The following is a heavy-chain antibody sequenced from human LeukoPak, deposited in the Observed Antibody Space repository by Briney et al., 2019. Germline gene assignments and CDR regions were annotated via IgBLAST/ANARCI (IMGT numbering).Heavy chain of an antibody. Sequence: PGGSLRLSCAASGFTFSSYAMSWVRQAPGKGLEWVSAISGSGGSTYYADSVKGRFTISRDNSKNTLYLQMNSLRAEDTAVYYCANILGYYDSSGNEPTPDYWGQGTLVTVSS. J-gene: IGHJ4*02. D-gene: IGHD3-22*01. CDR1: GFTFSSYA. V-gene: IGHV3-23*01. CDR3: ANILGYYDSSGNEPTPDY. CDR2: ISGSGGST.